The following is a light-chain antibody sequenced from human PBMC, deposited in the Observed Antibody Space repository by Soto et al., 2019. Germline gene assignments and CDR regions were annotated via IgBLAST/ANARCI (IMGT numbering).Light chain of an antibody. V-gene: IGKV3-15*01. CDR3: QQNNKWPPWT. CDR2: GAS. CDR1: QSVSSN. J-gene: IGKJ1*01. Sequence: EIVMTQSPATLSVSPGERATLSCRASQSVSSNLAWYQQKPGQAPRLLIYGASTRATGIPDRFSGSGSGTEFTLTISSLQFADFAVYYCQQNNKWPPWTFGQGTKVESK.